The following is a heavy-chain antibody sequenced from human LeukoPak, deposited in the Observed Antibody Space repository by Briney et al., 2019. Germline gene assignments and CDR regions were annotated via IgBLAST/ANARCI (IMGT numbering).Heavy chain of an antibody. V-gene: IGHV3-48*04. D-gene: IGHD4-17*01. Sequence: GGSLRLSCAAPGFTYSSFSMNWVRQAPGKGLEWISYITSSSSSTYYADSVKGRFTISRDNAKNSLYLQMNSLRAEDTAVYYCARVIGSYGDSAYWGQGTLVTVSS. CDR3: ARVIGSYGDSAY. CDR1: GFTYSSFS. J-gene: IGHJ4*02. CDR2: ITSSSSST.